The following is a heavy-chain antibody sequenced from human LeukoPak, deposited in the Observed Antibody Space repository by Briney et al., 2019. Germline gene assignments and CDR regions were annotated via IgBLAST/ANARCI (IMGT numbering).Heavy chain of an antibody. CDR1: GYTFTNYG. Sequence: ASVKVSCQASGYTFTNYGISWVRQSPGQGLEYMRWISGYNGNINYAQKLQGRVTMTTDASTSTAYMELRSLRSDDTAVYYCARDLVYSSSCPGYWGQGTLVTVSS. CDR2: ISGYNGNI. J-gene: IGHJ4*02. D-gene: IGHD6-13*01. CDR3: ARDLVYSSSCPGY. V-gene: IGHV1-18*01.